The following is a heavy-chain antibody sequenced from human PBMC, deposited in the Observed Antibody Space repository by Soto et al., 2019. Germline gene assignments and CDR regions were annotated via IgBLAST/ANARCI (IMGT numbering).Heavy chain of an antibody. CDR2: ISAYNGNT. CDR3: ARSAYDYYYFRASAVVY. Sequence: QVQLVQSGAEVKKPGASVKVSCKASGYTFTSYGISWVRQAPGQGLEWMGWISAYNGNTNYAQKLHGRVTISTDTSTCTAYMELSRLGFDDMAVYYCARSAYDYYYFRASAVVYWGQGALVTFSS. D-gene: IGHD3-22*01. J-gene: IGHJ4*02. CDR1: GYTFTSYG. V-gene: IGHV1-18*03.